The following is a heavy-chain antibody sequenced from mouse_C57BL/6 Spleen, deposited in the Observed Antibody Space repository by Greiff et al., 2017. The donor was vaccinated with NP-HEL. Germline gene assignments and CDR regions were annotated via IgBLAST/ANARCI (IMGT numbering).Heavy chain of an antibody. CDR3: ARGAYYYGIQEAMDY. Sequence: QVQLQQPGAELVKPGASVKLSCKASGYTFTSYCMHWVKQRPGRGLEWIGRIDPNSGGTKYNEKFKSKATLTVAKSSSAAYMQLSGLRSDDTAVYYCARGAYYYGIQEAMDYWGQGTSVTVAS. J-gene: IGHJ4*01. V-gene: IGHV1-72*01. CDR2: IDPNSGGT. CDR1: GYTFTSYC. D-gene: IGHD1-1*01.